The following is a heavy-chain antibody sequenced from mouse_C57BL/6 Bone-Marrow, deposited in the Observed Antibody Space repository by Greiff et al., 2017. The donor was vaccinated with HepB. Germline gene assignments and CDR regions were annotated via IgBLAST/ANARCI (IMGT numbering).Heavy chain of an antibody. CDR1: GYTFTDYN. J-gene: IGHJ4*01. Sequence: EVQLQQSGPELVKPGASVKIPCKASGYTFTDYNMDWVKQSHGKSLEWIGDINPNNGGTIYNQKFKGKATLTVDKSSSTAYMALRSLTSEDTAVYYCARSPYYYGSSSPGAMDYWGQGTSVTVSS. CDR2: INPNNGGT. CDR3: ARSPYYYGSSSPGAMDY. V-gene: IGHV1-18*01. D-gene: IGHD1-1*01.